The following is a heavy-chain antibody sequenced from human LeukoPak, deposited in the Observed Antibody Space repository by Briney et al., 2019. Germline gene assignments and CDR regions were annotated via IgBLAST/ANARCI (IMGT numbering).Heavy chain of an antibody. D-gene: IGHD6-19*01. V-gene: IGHV1-69*04. CDR3: ARGERYSSGWPGY. CDR2: IIPILGIA. J-gene: IGHJ4*02. CDR1: GGTFSSYA. Sequence: SVKVSCKASGGTFSSYAISRVRQAPGQGLEWMGRIIPILGIANYAQKFQGRVTITADKSTSTAYMELSSLRSEDTAVYYCARGERYSSGWPGYWGQGTLVTVSS.